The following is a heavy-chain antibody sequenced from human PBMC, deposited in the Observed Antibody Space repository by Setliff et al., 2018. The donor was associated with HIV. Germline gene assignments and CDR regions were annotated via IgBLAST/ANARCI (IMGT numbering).Heavy chain of an antibody. CDR1: GFTFSSYW. CDR2: LGKSNSRM. D-gene: IGHD7-27*01. CDR3: ATDLHWAFDY. J-gene: IGHJ4*02. V-gene: IGHV3-48*01. Sequence: GGSLRLSCEASGFTFSSYWMSWVRQAPGKGLEWVSYLGKSNSRMTYAGSVKGRFTISRDNAKNSLYLQMNSLRAEDAAVYYCATDLHWAFDYWGQGSLVTVSS.